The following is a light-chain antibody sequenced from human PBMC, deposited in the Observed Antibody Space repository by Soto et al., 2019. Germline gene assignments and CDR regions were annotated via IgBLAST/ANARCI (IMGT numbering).Light chain of an antibody. CDR2: GAS. V-gene: IGKV1-39*01. CDR3: QQSSSAPRT. CDR1: QNIDKF. J-gene: IGKJ4*01. Sequence: DIRMTQSPSSLSASVGDRVTITCRASQNIDKFLNWYQQKSGGAPKLLIYGASSLQSRVPRRFSGGGSGTEFSLTITNLQPEDFATYYCQQSSSAPRTFGGGTQVDIK.